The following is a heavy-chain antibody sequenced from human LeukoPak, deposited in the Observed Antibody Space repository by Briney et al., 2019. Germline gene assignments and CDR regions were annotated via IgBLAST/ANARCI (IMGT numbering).Heavy chain of an antibody. D-gene: IGHD3-22*01. CDR3: ARVKSYYYDTSDKDAFDI. CDR1: GYTFTSHF. V-gene: IGHV1-46*01. Sequence: ASVKVSCKTSGYTFTSHFMHWVRQAPGQGLEWMGIINPRGGSTSYTQKFQGRVTMTRDTSTSTVYMELSSLRSEDTAVYYCARVKSYYYDTSDKDAFDIWGQGTMVTVSS. J-gene: IGHJ3*02. CDR2: INPRGGST.